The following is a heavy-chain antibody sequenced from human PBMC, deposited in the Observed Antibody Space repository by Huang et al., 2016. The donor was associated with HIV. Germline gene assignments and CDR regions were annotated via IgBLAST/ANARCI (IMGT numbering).Heavy chain of an antibody. Sequence: QVQLQLWGAGLLKPSETLSLTCAVYGGSFSNFYWGWIRQPPGKGLEWIGEIKDTGNTNSDPSRRGRVTMSVNTSKKQFSLQVKSVTVADTAIYYCARRGYSYDGIGLPAFGPWGRGTVVTVSS. V-gene: IGHV4-34*02. J-gene: IGHJ5*02. D-gene: IGHD3-22*01. CDR3: ARRGYSYDGIGLPAFGP. CDR1: GGSFSNFY. CDR2: IKDTGNT.